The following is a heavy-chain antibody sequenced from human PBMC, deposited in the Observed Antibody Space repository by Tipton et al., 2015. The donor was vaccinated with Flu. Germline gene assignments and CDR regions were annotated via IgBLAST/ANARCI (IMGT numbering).Heavy chain of an antibody. CDR3: ARVHVTVMIVVQGFDI. D-gene: IGHD2-15*01. V-gene: IGHV4-59*01. CDR2: IYYSGST. CDR1: GGSLSGYF. Sequence: TLSLTCTVSGGSLSGYFWAWIRQPPGKGLEWIGYIYYSGSTNYSPSLKSRVAISQDTSKNQFSLSLSSVTAADTAVYYCARVHVTVMIVVQGFDIWGQGTMVTVSS. J-gene: IGHJ3*02.